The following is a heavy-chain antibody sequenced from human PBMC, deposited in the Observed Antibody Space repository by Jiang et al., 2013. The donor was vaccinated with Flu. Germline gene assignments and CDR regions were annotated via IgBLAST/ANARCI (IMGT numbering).Heavy chain of an antibody. CDR3: ARDHKWFGDYYYYYYMDV. V-gene: IGHV1-46*01. J-gene: IGHJ6*03. Sequence: SGAEVKKPGASVKVSCKASGYTFTSYYMHWVRQAPGQGLEWMGIINPSGGSTSYAQKFQGRVTMTRDTSTSTVYMELSSLRSEDTAVYYCARDHKWFGDYYYYYYMDVWGKGTTVTVSS. D-gene: IGHD3-10*01. CDR1: GYTFTSYY. CDR2: INPSGGST.